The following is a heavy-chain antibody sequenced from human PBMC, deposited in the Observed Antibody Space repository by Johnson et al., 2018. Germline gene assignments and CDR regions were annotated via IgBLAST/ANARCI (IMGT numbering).Heavy chain of an antibody. CDR1: GFIFSSYT. Sequence: ERLVEAGGGQVKPGGSLRLCCAASGFIFSSYTMTWVRQAPGKGLEWVSSLSSSSRYIYYADSVKGRFTISTDNAKNSLYLEMISLRAEDTAVYYCARENYVDVWGKGTTVTVSS. CDR2: LSSSSRYI. CDR3: ARENYVDV. V-gene: IGHV3-21*01. J-gene: IGHJ6*03.